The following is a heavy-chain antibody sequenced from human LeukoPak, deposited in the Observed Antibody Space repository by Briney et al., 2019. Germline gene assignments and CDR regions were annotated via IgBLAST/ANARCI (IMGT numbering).Heavy chain of an antibody. CDR2: IYYSGST. J-gene: IGHJ4*02. CDR3: ARVVTFGGVIAGLLDY. CDR1: GASISSSSYN. D-gene: IGHD3-16*02. Sequence: SETLPLTCTVSGASISSSSYNWGWIRQPPGKGLEWIGSIYYSGSTFYNPSLKSRVTISINTSKNQFSLKLSSVTAADTAVYYCARVVTFGGVIAGLLDYWGQGTLVTVSS. V-gene: IGHV4-39*01.